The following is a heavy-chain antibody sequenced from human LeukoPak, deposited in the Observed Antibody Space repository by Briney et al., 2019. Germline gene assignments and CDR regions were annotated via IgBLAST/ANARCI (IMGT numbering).Heavy chain of an antibody. CDR2: ISYDGSNK. J-gene: IGHJ1*01. D-gene: IGHD6-13*01. CDR3: ARDRGSSWPKYFQH. CDR1: GFTFSSYA. Sequence: GRPLRLSCAASGFTFSSYAMHWVRQAPGKGLEWVAVISYDGSNKYYADSVKGRFTISRDNSKNTLYLQMNSLRAEDTAVYYCARDRGSSWPKYFQHWGQGTLVTVSS. V-gene: IGHV3-30-3*01.